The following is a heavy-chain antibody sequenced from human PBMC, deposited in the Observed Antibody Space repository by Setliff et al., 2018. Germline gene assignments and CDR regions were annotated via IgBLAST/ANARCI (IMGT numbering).Heavy chain of an antibody. V-gene: IGHV1-46*03. CDR2: INPSGGLT. CDR3: ARDRYYNSWSGTSITAPHDAFDI. Sequence: ASVKVSCKASRYTLTNYYMHWVRQAPGQGLEWMGIINPSGGLTRYAQKFQGRVTMTRDTSTSTVYMEVSSLRSEDTAVYYCARDRYYNSWSGTSITAPHDAFDIWGQGTMVTVSS. J-gene: IGHJ3*02. CDR1: RYTLTNYY. D-gene: IGHD3-3*01.